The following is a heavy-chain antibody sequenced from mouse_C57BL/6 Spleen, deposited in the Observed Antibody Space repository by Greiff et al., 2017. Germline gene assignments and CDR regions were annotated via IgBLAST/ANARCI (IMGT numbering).Heavy chain of an antibody. D-gene: IGHD1-1*01. CDR3: ARTGSSYRGAMDY. CDR2: INPNNGGT. V-gene: IGHV1-26*01. J-gene: IGHJ4*01. Sequence: EVQLQQSGPELVKPGASVKISCKASGYTFTDYYMNWVKQSHGKSLEWIGDINPNNGGTSDNQKFKGKATLTVDKSSSTAYMELRSLTSEDSAVYYCARTGSSYRGAMDYWGQGTSVTVSS. CDR1: GYTFTDYY.